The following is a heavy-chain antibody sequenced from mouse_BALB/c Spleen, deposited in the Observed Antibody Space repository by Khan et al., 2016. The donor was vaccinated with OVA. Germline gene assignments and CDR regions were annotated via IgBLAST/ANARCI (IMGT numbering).Heavy chain of an antibody. CDR1: GFSLTGYG. V-gene: IGHV2-6-7*01. CDR3: ARAYYGNYREAMDY. J-gene: IGHJ4*01. CDR2: IWGDGST. Sequence: QVQLKESGPGLVAPSQSLSITCTVSGFSLTGYGVNWVRQPPGKGLEWLGMIWGDGSTDYNSALKSRLNLSKDNSKSHVFLKLYSLQTDDKARYYCARAYYGNYREAMDYWGQGTSVTVSA. D-gene: IGHD2-10*01.